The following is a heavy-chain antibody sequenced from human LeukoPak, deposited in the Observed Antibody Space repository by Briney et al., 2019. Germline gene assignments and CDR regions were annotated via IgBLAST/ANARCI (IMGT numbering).Heavy chain of an antibody. CDR3: ARIHSSSWKVGWFDP. CDR2: IYPGGSDT. Sequence: EESLKISCKGSGYSFTSYWIGWVRQMPGKGLGWMGIIYPGGSDTRYSPSFQGQVTISADKSISTAYLQWSSLQASDTAMYYCARIHSSSWKVGWFDPWGQGTLLTVSS. D-gene: IGHD6-13*01. J-gene: IGHJ5*02. V-gene: IGHV5-51*01. CDR1: GYSFTSYW.